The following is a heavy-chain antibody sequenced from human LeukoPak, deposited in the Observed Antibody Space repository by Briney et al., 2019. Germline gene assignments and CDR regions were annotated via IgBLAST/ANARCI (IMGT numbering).Heavy chain of an antibody. Sequence: SETLSLTCTVSGGSISSSSYYWGWIRQPPGKGLEWIGSIYYSGSTNYNTSLKSRVTISVDTSKNQFSLNLSSVTAADTAVYYCARARAYYYGSGSSNLDYWGQGTLVTVSS. J-gene: IGHJ4*02. V-gene: IGHV4-39*07. CDR3: ARARAYYYGSGSSNLDY. CDR2: IYYSGST. CDR1: GGSISSSSYY. D-gene: IGHD3-10*01.